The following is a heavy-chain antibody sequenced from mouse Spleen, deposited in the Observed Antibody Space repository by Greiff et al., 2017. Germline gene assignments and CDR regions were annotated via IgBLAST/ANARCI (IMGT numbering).Heavy chain of an antibody. CDR1: GYSITSDYA. Sequence: EVKLEESGPGLVKPSQSLSLTCTVTGYSITSDYAWNWIRQFPGNKLEWMGYISYSGSTSYNPSLKSRISITRDTSKNQFFLQLNSVTTEDTATYYCARGDYRYDEKGPWFAYWGQGTLVTVSA. CDR3: ARGDYRYDEKGPWFAY. V-gene: IGHV3-2*02. J-gene: IGHJ3*01. D-gene: IGHD2-14*01. CDR2: ISYSGST.